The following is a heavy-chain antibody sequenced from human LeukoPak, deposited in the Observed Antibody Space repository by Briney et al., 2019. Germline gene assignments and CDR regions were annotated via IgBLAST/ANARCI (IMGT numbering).Heavy chain of an antibody. Sequence: GGSLRLSCAASGFTFSSYSMNWVRQAPGKGLEWVSGINWNGGSTGYADSVKGRFTISRDNAKNSLYLQMNSLRAEDTALYYCARERDVGATDYFDYWGQGTLVTVSS. D-gene: IGHD1-26*01. J-gene: IGHJ4*02. V-gene: IGHV3-20*04. CDR1: GFTFSSYS. CDR2: INWNGGST. CDR3: ARERDVGATDYFDY.